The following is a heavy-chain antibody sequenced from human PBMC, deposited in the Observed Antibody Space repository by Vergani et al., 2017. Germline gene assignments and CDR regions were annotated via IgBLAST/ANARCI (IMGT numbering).Heavy chain of an antibody. CDR3: ARGQLYGDYVGQVLG. CDR2: INHSGST. V-gene: IGHV4-34*01. CDR1: GGSFSGYY. J-gene: IGHJ4*02. Sequence: QVQLQQWGAGLLKPSETLSLTCAVYGGSFSGYYWSWIRQPPGTGLEWIGEINHSGSTNYNPSLKSRVTISVDTSKNQFSLKLSSVTAADTAVYYCARGQLYGDYVGQVLGWGQGTLVTVSS. D-gene: IGHD4-17*01.